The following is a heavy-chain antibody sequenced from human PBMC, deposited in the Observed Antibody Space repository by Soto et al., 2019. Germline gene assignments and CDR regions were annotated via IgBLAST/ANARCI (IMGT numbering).Heavy chain of an antibody. CDR1: GYTFTSYG. CDR3: ARNLIGGVIVALNYYYMHV. CDR2: ISVYSGNT. V-gene: IGHV1-18*01. D-gene: IGHD3-16*02. J-gene: IGHJ6*03. Sequence: GASVKVSCKASGYTFTSYGISWVRQAPGQGLEWMGWISVYSGNTNYAQKPQGRVTMTTDTSTSTAYMELRSLRSDDTAVYYCARNLIGGVIVALNYYYMHVPGKATTVSVSS.